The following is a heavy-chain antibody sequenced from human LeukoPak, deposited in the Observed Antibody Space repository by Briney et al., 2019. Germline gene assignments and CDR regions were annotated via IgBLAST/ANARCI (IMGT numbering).Heavy chain of an antibody. J-gene: IGHJ4*02. CDR1: GGSISSYY. V-gene: IGHV4-59*08. CDR3: ARQVGGSYGEYYFDY. Sequence: PSETLSLTCTVSGGSISSYYWSWIRQPPGKGLEWIGYIYYSGSTNYNPSLKSRVTISVDTSKNQLSLKVNSVTAADTAVYYCARQVGGSYGEYYFDYWGQGTLVTVSS. CDR2: IYYSGST. D-gene: IGHD1-26*01.